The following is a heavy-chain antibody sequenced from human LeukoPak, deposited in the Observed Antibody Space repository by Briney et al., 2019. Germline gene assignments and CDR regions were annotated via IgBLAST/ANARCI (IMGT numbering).Heavy chain of an antibody. V-gene: IGHV1-2*04. CDR1: GYTHTGYY. CDR3: AKSYGSGGYYYGMDV. J-gene: IGHJ6*04. Sequence: VGSVKDSCMASGYTHTGYYMHWVRQAPGRGLEWMGWINPNSGGTNYAQKLQGWVTMTRDTSNSTAYMELSRLRSDDTAVYYCAKSYGSGGYYYGMDVWGKGTTVTVSS. CDR2: INPNSGGT. D-gene: IGHD3-10*01.